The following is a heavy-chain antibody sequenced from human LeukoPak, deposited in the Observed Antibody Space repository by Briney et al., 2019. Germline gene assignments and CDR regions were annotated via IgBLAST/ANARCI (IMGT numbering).Heavy chain of an antibody. Sequence: GGSLRLSCAASGFTFSDYYMSWIRQAPGKGLERVSYISSSGSTIYYADSVKGRFTISRDNAKNSLYLQVNSLRAEDTAVYYCARRGRAMEIDYWGRGTLVTVSS. CDR1: GFTFSDYY. CDR2: ISSSGSTI. D-gene: IGHD5-18*01. J-gene: IGHJ4*02. V-gene: IGHV3-11*01. CDR3: ARRGRAMEIDY.